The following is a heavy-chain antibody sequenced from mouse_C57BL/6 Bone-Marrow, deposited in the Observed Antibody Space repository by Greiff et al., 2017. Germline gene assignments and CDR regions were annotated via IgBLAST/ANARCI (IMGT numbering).Heavy chain of an antibody. D-gene: IGHD1-1*01. J-gene: IGHJ4*01. CDR3: ANYYGSSKYYYAMDY. V-gene: IGHV5-6*01. CDR2: ISSGGSYT. CDR1: GFTFSSYG. Sequence: EVQVVESGGDLVKPGGSLKLSCAASGFTFSSYGMSWVRQTPDKRLEWVATISSGGSYTYYPDSVKGRFTISRDNAKNTLYLQMSSLKSADTAMYYCANYYGSSKYYYAMDYWGQGTSVTVSS.